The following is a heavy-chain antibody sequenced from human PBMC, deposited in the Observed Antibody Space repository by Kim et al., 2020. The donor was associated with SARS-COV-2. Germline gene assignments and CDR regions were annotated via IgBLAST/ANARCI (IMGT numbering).Heavy chain of an antibody. V-gene: IGHV3-64*05. Sequence: GGSLRLSCSVSGFNFYNYALHWVRQAPGKGLEYVSGINSNGDSTYYTDSVKGRFTISRDNSKNTLHVQMTSLRPEDTALYYCVKEGSSSAWFSDYYFDSWGQGTLVTVSS. CDR2: INSNGDST. CDR3: VKEGSSSAWFSDYYFDS. D-gene: IGHD6-19*01. J-gene: IGHJ4*02. CDR1: GFNFYNYA.